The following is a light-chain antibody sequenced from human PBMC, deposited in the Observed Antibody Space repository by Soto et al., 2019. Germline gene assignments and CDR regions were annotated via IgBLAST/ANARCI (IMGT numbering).Light chain of an antibody. V-gene: IGKV3-15*01. CDR3: QQYQNLWT. CDR1: QTIYSN. Sequence: IMMAQSRATLSGSLAERATLSCRAGQTIYSNVAWYQQRPGQAPRLLIYRASTRATGVPARFSGSGSGTEFTLTISSLQSEDFAIYYCQQYQNLWTFGQGTKVDIK. J-gene: IGKJ1*01. CDR2: RAS.